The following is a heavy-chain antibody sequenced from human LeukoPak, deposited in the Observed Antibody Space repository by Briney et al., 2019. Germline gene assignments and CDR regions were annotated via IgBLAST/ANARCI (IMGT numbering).Heavy chain of an antibody. CDR2: ITRSSYI. Sequence: GGSLRLSCAASGFTFSTYSMNWVRHGPGKGLQWVSSITRSSYIYYADSVKGRFTISRDNAKNSLYLQMNSLRADDTAVYYCVREWRSLGHWGQGTLVTVSS. J-gene: IGHJ4*02. CDR3: VREWRSLGH. V-gene: IGHV3-21*01. D-gene: IGHD3/OR15-3a*01. CDR1: GFTFSTYS.